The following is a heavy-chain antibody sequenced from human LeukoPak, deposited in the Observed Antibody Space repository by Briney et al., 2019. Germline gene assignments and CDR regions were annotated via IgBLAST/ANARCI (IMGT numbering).Heavy chain of an antibody. J-gene: IGHJ5*02. CDR2: IYYSGST. Sequence: SETLSLTCTVSGGSISSGGYYWSWIRQHPGKGLEWIGYIYYSGSTYYNPSLKSRVTISVDTSKSQFSLKLSSVTAADTAVYYCASDTVGDYYDRWFDPWGQGTLVTVSS. CDR1: GGSISSGGYY. V-gene: IGHV4-31*03. D-gene: IGHD3-10*02. CDR3: ASDTVGDYYDRWFDP.